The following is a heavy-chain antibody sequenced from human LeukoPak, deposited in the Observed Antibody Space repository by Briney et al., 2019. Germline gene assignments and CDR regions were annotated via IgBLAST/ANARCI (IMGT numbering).Heavy chain of an antibody. CDR1: GDSVSSSSAA. V-gene: IGHV6-1*01. D-gene: IGHD3-10*01. CDR3: ARATGVTIPFDY. CDR2: TYYWSKWYN. J-gene: IGHJ4*02. Sequence: SQTLSLTCAISGDSVSSSSAAWNWIRQSPSRGLEWLGRTYYWSKWYNDYAVSVKSRITINPDTSKNQFSLQLNSMTPEDTAVYYCARATGVTIPFDYWGQGTLVTVSS.